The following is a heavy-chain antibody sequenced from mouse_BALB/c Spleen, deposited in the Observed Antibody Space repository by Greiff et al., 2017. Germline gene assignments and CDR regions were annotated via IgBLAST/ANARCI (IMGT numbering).Heavy chain of an antibody. J-gene: IGHJ3*01. CDR3: ARGTYDYDRFAY. Sequence: DVQLVESGGGLVKPGGSLKLSCAASGFTFSDYYMYWVRQTPEKRLEWVATISDGGSYTYYPDSVKGRFTISRDNAKNNLYLQMSSLKSEDTAMYYCARGTYDYDRFAYWGQGTLVTVSA. V-gene: IGHV5-4*02. D-gene: IGHD2-4*01. CDR1: GFTFSDYY. CDR2: ISDGGSYT.